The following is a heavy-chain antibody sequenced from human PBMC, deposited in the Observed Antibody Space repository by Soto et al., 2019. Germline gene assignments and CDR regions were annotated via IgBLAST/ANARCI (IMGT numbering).Heavy chain of an antibody. D-gene: IGHD3-22*01. J-gene: IGHJ4*02. V-gene: IGHV3-74*01. CDR1: GFTFSSYW. CDR2: INSDGSST. Sequence: PGGSLRLSCAASGFTFSSYWMHWVRQAPGKGLVWVSRINSDGSSTSYADSVKGRFTISRDNAKNTLYLQMNSLRAEDTAVYYCARGKHYYDNSGYYYFDYWGQGTLVTVSS. CDR3: ARGKHYYDNSGYYYFDY.